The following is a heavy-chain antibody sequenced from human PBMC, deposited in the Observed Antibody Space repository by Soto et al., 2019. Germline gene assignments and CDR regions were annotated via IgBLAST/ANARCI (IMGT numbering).Heavy chain of an antibody. CDR1: GFAFNNYG. V-gene: IGHV3-21*01. CDR3: ARARRIAVAGMEAFDI. Sequence: GGSLRLSCTVSGFAFNNYGINWVRQAPGKGLEWVSSISKSDYTYYSDSVKGRFTISRDNAKNSLYLQMNSLRAEDTAVYYCARARRIAVAGMEAFDIWGQGTMVTVSS. D-gene: IGHD6-19*01. J-gene: IGHJ3*02. CDR2: ISKSDYT.